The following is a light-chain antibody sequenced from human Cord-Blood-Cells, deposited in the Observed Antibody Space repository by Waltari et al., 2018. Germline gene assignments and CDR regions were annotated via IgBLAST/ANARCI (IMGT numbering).Light chain of an antibody. CDR3: QQYGSSPMYT. V-gene: IGKV3-20*01. Sequence: EIVLTQSPGTLSLSPGERATLSCRASQSVSSSYLAWYQQKPGQAPRRLSYGASSRATGIPDRFSGSGSETDFTLTISRLEPEDFAVYYCQQYGSSPMYTFGQGTKLEIK. CDR1: QSVSSSY. J-gene: IGKJ2*01. CDR2: GAS.